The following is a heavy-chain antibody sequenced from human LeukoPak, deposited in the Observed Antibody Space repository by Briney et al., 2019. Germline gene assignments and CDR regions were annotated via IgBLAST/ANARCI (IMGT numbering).Heavy chain of an antibody. CDR2: IYHSGST. D-gene: IGHD3-16*02. V-gene: IGHV4-38-2*01. Sequence: SETLSLTCAVSGYSISSGYYWGWIRQPPGKGLEWIGSIYHSGSTYYNPSLKSRVTISVDTSKNQFSLKLSSVTAADAAVYYFAGGITFGGVIVPQPFDYWGQGTLVTVSS. CDR1: GYSISSGYY. CDR3: AGGITFGGVIVPQPFDY. J-gene: IGHJ4*02.